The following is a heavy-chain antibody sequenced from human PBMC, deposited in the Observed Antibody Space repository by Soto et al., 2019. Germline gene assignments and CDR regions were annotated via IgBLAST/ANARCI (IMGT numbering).Heavy chain of an antibody. CDR3: ARRLVVPPDYDGMDV. CDR1: GGSFSGYY. V-gene: IGHV4-34*01. CDR2: INHSGST. D-gene: IGHD2-2*01. J-gene: IGHJ6*02. Sequence: QVQLQQWGAGLLKPSETLSLTCAVYGGSFSGYYWSWIRQPPGKGLEWIGEINHSGSTNYNPSPTSLVTITVNTPKTQSALNVSSVPAADTAVYYCARRLVVPPDYDGMDVWGQGTTVTVSS.